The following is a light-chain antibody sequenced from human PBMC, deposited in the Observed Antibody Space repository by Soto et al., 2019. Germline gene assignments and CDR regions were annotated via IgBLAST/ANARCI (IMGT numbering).Light chain of an antibody. Sequence: IVLTQSPGTLSLSPWERATLSCRASQSVSSSYLAWYQQKPGQAPRLLLYGASTRATGIPVRFNGSGFGTEFTLTISSLQSEDFAVYYCQQYKNWPLFGQGTRLEIK. CDR3: QQYKNWPL. CDR1: QSVSSSY. J-gene: IGKJ5*01. CDR2: GAS. V-gene: IGKV3-15*01.